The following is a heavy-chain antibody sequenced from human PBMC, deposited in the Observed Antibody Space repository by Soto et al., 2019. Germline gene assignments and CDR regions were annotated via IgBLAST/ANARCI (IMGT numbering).Heavy chain of an antibody. D-gene: IGHD2-8*01. J-gene: IGHJ4*02. Sequence: SETLSLTCAVYGGSFSGYYWSWIRQTPGKGLEWIGEINHSGSTNQNPSLKSRVTILVDTSKNQFSLKLRSVTAADTAVYYCARMLKYCTNGVCYTAPYYFDYWGQGTLVTVSS. V-gene: IGHV4-34*01. CDR2: INHSGST. CDR1: GGSFSGYY. CDR3: ARMLKYCTNGVCYTAPYYFDY.